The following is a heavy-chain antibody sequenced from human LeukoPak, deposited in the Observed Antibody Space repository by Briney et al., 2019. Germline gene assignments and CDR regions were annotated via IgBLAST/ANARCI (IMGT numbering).Heavy chain of an antibody. J-gene: IGHJ4*02. CDR3: ARVRRSRLAELDY. CDR2: INHSGST. D-gene: IGHD3-16*01. V-gene: IGHV4-34*01. Sequence: SETLSLTCAVYGGSFSGYYWSWIRQSPGKGLEWIGEINHSGSTNYNPSLKSRVTISVDTSKNQFSLKLSSVTATDTAVYYCARVRRSRLAELDYWGQGTLVTVSS. CDR1: GGSFSGYY.